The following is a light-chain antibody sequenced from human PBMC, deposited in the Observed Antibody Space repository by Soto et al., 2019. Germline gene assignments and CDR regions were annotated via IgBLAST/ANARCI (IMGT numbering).Light chain of an antibody. Sequence: DIQMTQSPSTLSAAEGDRVTITCRASRYLTNWFAWYQQKPGKAPELLIFDASTLKSGVPSRFSGSGSGTEFTLTISSLRPEDSGTYYCQQYNSYFYSFGQGTKLEIK. CDR3: QQYNSYFYS. J-gene: IGKJ2*03. CDR2: DAS. V-gene: IGKV1-5*01. CDR1: RYLTNW.